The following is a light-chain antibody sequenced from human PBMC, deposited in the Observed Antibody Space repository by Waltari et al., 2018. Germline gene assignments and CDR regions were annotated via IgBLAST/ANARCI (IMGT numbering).Light chain of an antibody. CDR1: QSVGRT. V-gene: IGKV3-20*01. Sequence: EIVLTQSPGTLSLYPGERATLASRASQSVGRTLAWYQQKPGRAPRLLIFGASSRASGIPDRFSGSGSGTDFSLTISRLEPEDFAVYYCQHYVRLPATFGQGTKVEIK. CDR2: GAS. CDR3: QHYVRLPAT. J-gene: IGKJ1*01.